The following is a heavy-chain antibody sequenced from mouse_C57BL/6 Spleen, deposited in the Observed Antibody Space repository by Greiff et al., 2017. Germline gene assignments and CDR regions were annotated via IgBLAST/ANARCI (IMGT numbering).Heavy chain of an antibody. Sequence: VQLQQSGAELARPGASVKLSCKASGYTFTSYGISWVKQRTGQGLEWIGEIYPRSGNTYYNEKFKGKATLTADKSSSTAYMELRSLTSEDSAVYFCARGGVYDYDVDYWGQGTSVTVSS. CDR1: GYTFTSYG. CDR3: ARGGVYDYDVDY. V-gene: IGHV1-81*01. CDR2: IYPRSGNT. D-gene: IGHD2-4*01. J-gene: IGHJ4*01.